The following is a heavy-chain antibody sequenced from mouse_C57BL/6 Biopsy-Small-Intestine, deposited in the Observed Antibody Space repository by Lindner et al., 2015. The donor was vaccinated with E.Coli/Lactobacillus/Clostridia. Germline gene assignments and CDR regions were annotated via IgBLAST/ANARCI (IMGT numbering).Heavy chain of an antibody. J-gene: IGHJ1*03. V-gene: IGHV14-2*01. CDR3: GRDLTAVENV. CDR1: GFNIKDYY. CDR2: IDPEDGET. Sequence: VQLQESGAELVKPGASVKLSCTDSGFNIKDYYIHWVKQRTEQGLEWIGRIDPEDGETKYAPKFQGKATITADTSSNTAYLQLSSLTSEDTAVYYCGRDLTAVENVWGTGTTVTVSS. D-gene: IGHD1-1*01.